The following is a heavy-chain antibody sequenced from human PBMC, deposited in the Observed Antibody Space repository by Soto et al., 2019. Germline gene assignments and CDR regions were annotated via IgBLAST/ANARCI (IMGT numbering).Heavy chain of an antibody. D-gene: IGHD1-1*01. CDR2: ISYDGSNK. CDR3: AREGNENQIDY. CDR1: GFTFSSYA. V-gene: IGHV3-30-3*01. Sequence: GGSLRLSCAASGFTFSSYAMHWVRQAPGKGLEWVAVISYDGSNKYYADSVKGRFTISRDNSKNTLYLQMNSLRAEDTAVYYCAREGNENQIDYWGQGTLVTVS. J-gene: IGHJ4*02.